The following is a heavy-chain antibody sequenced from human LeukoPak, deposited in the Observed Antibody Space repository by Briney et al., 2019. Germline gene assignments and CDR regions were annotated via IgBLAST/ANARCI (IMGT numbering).Heavy chain of an antibody. Sequence: SVKVSCTASGGTFSSYAISWLRQAPGQGLEWMGGIMPMFGTANYAQKFQGRVTITADKSTSTAYMELSSLRSEDTAVYYCASGRTGIVVVPATLRNYYFDYWGQGTLVTVSS. V-gene: IGHV1-69*06. CDR1: GGTFSSYA. D-gene: IGHD2-2*01. J-gene: IGHJ4*02. CDR2: IMPMFGTA. CDR3: ASGRTGIVVVPATLRNYYFDY.